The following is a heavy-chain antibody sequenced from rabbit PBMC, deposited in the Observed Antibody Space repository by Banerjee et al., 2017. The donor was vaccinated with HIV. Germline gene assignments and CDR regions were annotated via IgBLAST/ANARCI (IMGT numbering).Heavy chain of an antibody. V-gene: IGHV1S45*01. Sequence: QEQLVESGGGLVQPGGTLTLTCKASGIDFSSYSMCWVRQAPGKGLEWIACIDTNSGSTYYASWAKGRFTISKTSSTTVTLQMTSLTAADTATYFCARDGSSGGVDFNLWGQGTLVTVS. J-gene: IGHJ4*01. CDR1: GIDFSSYS. D-gene: IGHD1-1*01. CDR3: ARDGSSGGVDFNL. CDR2: IDTNSGST.